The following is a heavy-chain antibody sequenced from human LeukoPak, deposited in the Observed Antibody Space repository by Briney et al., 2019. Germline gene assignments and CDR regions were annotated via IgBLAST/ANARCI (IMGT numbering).Heavy chain of an antibody. Sequence: PSETLSLTCTVSGGSISSYYWSWIRQPAGKGLEWIGRIYTSGSTNYNPSLKSRVTMSVDTSKNQFSLKLSSVTAADPAVYYCARGTYYYDSSGYYGAYYFDYWGQGTLVTVSS. J-gene: IGHJ4*02. CDR2: IYTSGST. CDR1: GGSISSYY. V-gene: IGHV4-4*07. CDR3: ARGTYYYDSSGYYGAYYFDY. D-gene: IGHD3-22*01.